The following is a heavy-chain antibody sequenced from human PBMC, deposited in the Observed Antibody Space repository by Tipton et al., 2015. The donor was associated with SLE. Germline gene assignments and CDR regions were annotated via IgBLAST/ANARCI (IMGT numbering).Heavy chain of an antibody. CDR1: GFTFDDYT. Sequence: FLRLSCAVSGFTFDDYTMNWVRQAPGKGLEWVSSISSSGYYIYYSDSVKGRFTISRHNAKNSLYLQMNSLRAEDTAVYYCARDSYGVPDYWGQGTLVTVSS. D-gene: IGHD4-17*01. J-gene: IGHJ4*02. CDR2: ISSSGYYI. V-gene: IGHV3-21*01. CDR3: ARDSYGVPDY.